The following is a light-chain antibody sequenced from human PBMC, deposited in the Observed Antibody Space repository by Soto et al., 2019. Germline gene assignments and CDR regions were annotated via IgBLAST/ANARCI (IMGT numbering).Light chain of an antibody. Sequence: IVLTQSPGTLSLSPGERATLSCRASQSVSSSDLAWYQQKPGQAPRLLIYGASSRATGIPDRFSGSGSGTDFTLTISRLEPEDFAVYYCQQYGSSPWTFGQGTKVDIK. CDR2: GAS. V-gene: IGKV3-20*01. CDR1: QSVSSSD. CDR3: QQYGSSPWT. J-gene: IGKJ1*01.